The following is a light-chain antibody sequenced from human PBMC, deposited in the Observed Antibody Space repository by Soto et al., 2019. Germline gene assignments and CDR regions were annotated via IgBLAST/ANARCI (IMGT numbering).Light chain of an antibody. CDR1: QTISSW. CDR2: KAS. Sequence: DIHMTQSPSSVSASVGGRVTSTCRASQTISSWLAWYQQKPGKAAKLLIYKASTLKSGVTSRFSGSGSGTEFTLTISSLQPDDFATYYCQHYNSYSEAVGQGTKVEIK. CDR3: QHYNSYSEA. J-gene: IGKJ1*01. V-gene: IGKV1-5*03.